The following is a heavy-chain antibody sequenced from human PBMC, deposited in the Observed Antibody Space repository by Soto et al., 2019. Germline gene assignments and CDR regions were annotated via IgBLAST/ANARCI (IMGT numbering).Heavy chain of an antibody. D-gene: IGHD3-22*01. Sequence: PSETLSLSCTVTGGYIGSSYWRWIRQRTRKGLEWIGYIYYSGSTNYNPSLKSRVTISVDTSKNQFSLKLSSVTAADTAVYYCARAGYYDSSGYLPNYNYYGMDVWGQGTTVT. V-gene: IGHV4-59*01. J-gene: IGHJ6*02. CDR2: IYYSGST. CDR3: ARAGYYDSSGYLPNYNYYGMDV. CDR1: GGYIGSSY.